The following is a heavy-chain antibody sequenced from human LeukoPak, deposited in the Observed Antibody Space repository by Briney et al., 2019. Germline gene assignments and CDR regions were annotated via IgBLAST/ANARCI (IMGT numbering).Heavy chain of an antibody. D-gene: IGHD6-13*01. CDR3: ASHSSSRPAFDI. CDR1: GFTFSSYA. J-gene: IGHJ4*02. CDR2: ISGSGGST. Sequence: QPGGSLRLSCAASGFTFSSYAMSWVRQAPGKGLEWVSAISGSGGSTYYADSVKGRFTISRDNSKNTLYLQMNSLRAEDTAVYYCASHSSSRPAFDIWGQGTLVTVSS. V-gene: IGHV3-23*01.